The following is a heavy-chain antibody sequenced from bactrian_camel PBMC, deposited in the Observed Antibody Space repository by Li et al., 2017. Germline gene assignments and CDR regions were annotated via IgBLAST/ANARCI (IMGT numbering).Heavy chain of an antibody. Sequence: HVQLVESGGGSVQAGGSLRLSCTASGVSTSCMAWFREAPGKEREGVATIESDGSTLYADSVKGRFTISKDNAKNTLYLQMNTLKPEDTAMYYCSASSDCRRGYPQFGPWGRGTQVTVS. CDR1: GVSTSC. CDR3: SASSDCRRGYPQFGP. D-gene: IGHD4*01. V-gene: IGHV3S53*01. CDR2: IESDGST. J-gene: IGHJ6*01.